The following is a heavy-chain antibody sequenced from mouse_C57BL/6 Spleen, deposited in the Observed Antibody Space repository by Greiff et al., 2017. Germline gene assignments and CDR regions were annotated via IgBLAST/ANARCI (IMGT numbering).Heavy chain of an antibody. CDR1: GYTFTDYN. CDR3: ARRTTVPDWYFDV. V-gene: IGHV1-18*01. D-gene: IGHD1-1*01. J-gene: IGHJ1*03. CDR2: INPNNGGT. Sequence: EVHLVESGPELVKPGASVKIPCKASGYTFTDYNMDWVKQSHGKSLEWIGDINPNNGGTIYNQKFKGKATLTVDKSSSTAYMELRSLTSEDTAVYYCARRTTVPDWYFDVWGTGTTVTVSS.